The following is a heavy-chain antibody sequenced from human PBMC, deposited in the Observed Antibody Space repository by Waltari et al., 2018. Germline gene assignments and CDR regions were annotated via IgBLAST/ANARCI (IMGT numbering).Heavy chain of an antibody. Sequence: QVQLQESGPGLVKPSETLSLTCTVSGGSFSSYSWSWIRQPPGKGLEWIGYIYYSGSTNYNPSLKSRVTISVDTSKNQFSLKLSSVTAADTAVYYCARGCGGNYNWFDPWGQGTLVTVSS. V-gene: IGHV4-59*01. CDR3: ARGCGGNYNWFDP. J-gene: IGHJ5*02. CDR1: GGSFSSYS. CDR2: IYYSGST. D-gene: IGHD2-21*02.